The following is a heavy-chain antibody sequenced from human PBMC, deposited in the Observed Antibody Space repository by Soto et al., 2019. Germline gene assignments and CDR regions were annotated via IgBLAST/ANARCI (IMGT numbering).Heavy chain of an antibody. CDR1: GGSFSGYY. Sequence: QVQLQQRGAGLSKPSETLSLTCAVYGGSFSGYYWTWIRQPPGTGLEWIGEINHSGSTNYNPSLKSRVTISVDTSKNQFSLKLTSVTAADTAVYYCARDKITGLFDYWGQGTLVTVSS. D-gene: IGHD2-8*02. J-gene: IGHJ4*02. CDR2: INHSGST. CDR3: ARDKITGLFDY. V-gene: IGHV4-34*01.